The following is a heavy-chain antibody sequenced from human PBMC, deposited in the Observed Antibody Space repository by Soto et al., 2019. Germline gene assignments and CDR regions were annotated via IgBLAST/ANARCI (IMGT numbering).Heavy chain of an antibody. J-gene: IGHJ5*02. D-gene: IGHD6-6*01. Sequence: QVQLVQSGAELKKPGASVKVSCKASGYTFTTYDITWVRQAPGQVLEWMGWISGYNGNTKYAQRLQGRVTMTTETSTSTAYMELRSLRSDDTAVYYCARYSTARLAWFDHWGQGTLVIVAS. V-gene: IGHV1-18*04. CDR3: ARYSTARLAWFDH. CDR1: GYTFTTYD. CDR2: ISGYNGNT.